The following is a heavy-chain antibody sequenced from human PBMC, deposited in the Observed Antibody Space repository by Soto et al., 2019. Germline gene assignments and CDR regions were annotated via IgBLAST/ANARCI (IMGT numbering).Heavy chain of an antibody. CDR3: AKDASHRLRFLEWLSNWYFDL. CDR2: ISGSGGST. V-gene: IGHV3-23*01. J-gene: IGHJ2*01. CDR1: GFTFSSYA. Sequence: GGSLRLSCAASGFTFSSYAMSWVRQAPGKGLEWVSAISGSGGSTYYADSVKGRFTISRDNSKNTLYLQMNSLRAEDTAVYYCAKDASHRLRFLEWLSNWYFDLWGRGTLVTVSS. D-gene: IGHD3-3*01.